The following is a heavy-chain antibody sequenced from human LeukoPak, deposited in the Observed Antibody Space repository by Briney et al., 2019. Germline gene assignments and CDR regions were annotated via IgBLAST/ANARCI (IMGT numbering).Heavy chain of an antibody. CDR3: ARYFLVRDKYYMDV. D-gene: IGHD3-10*01. J-gene: IGHJ6*03. CDR1: GTSISSYY. CDR2: MKYSGDS. V-gene: IGHV4-59*01. Sequence: SETLSLTCTVSGTSISSYYWSWVRQPPGKGLEPIAYMKYSGDSRYSPSFQSRVSMSLDTSKNQVYLQLTSVTAADTAVYYCARYFLVRDKYYMDVWGKGTTVTVSS.